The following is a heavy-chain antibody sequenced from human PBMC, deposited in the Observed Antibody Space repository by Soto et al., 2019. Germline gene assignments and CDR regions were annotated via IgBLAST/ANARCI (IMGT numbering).Heavy chain of an antibody. CDR3: AKQGVVVTAIDY. CDR1: GFTFSSYA. D-gene: IGHD2-21*02. J-gene: IGHJ4*02. V-gene: IGHV3-23*01. Sequence: VQLLESGGDLVQPGGSLRLSCAASGFTFSSYAMSWVRQAPGKGLEWVSAISASGARAYYADSVEGRFTFSRDTSKNTLYLQMDSLRAEDTAVYYCAKQGVVVTAIDYWGQGTLVTVSS. CDR2: ISASGARA.